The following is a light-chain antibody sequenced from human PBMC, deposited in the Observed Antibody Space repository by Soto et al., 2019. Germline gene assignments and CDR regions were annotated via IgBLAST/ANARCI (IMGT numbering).Light chain of an antibody. V-gene: IGLV2-14*01. CDR3: NSYTSKSTGV. CDR2: EVS. CDR1: SSDVGGYNY. J-gene: IGLJ1*01. Sequence: QSALTQPASVSGSPGQSITISCTGTSSDVGGYNYVSWYQQHPGKAPKLIIYEVSNRPSGVSNRFSGYKSGNTASLTISGLQAEDEADYYCNSYTSKSTGVFGPGTKLTVL.